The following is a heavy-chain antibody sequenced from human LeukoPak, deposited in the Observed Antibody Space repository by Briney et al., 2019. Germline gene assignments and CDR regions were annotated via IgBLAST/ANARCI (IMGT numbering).Heavy chain of an antibody. J-gene: IGHJ4*02. D-gene: IGHD3-10*01. Sequence: GGSLRLSCAASGFTSSGYAMHWVRQAPGKGLEWVSYISSSGSTIYYADSVKGRFTISRDNAKNSLYLQVNSLRAEDTAVYYCARSYDYYGSGSYDVWGQGTLVTVSS. CDR2: ISSSGSTI. CDR3: ARSYDYYGSGSYDV. CDR1: GFTSSGYA. V-gene: IGHV3-48*03.